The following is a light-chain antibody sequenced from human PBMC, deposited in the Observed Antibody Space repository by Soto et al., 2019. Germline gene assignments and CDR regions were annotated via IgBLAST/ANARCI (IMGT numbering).Light chain of an antibody. CDR2: DVS. CDR1: SSDVGGFNY. Sequence: SALTQPASVSGSPGQSITISCPGTSSDVGGFNYVSWYQQHPGNAPKLMNYDVSNRPSGVSNRFSGSKSGNTASLTISGLQAEDEADHYCSSYTSSSTLDVFGTGTKLTVL. CDR3: SSYTSSSTLDV. V-gene: IGLV2-14*01. J-gene: IGLJ1*01.